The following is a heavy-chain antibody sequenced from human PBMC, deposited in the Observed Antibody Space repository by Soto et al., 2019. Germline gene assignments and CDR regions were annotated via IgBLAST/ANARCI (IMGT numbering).Heavy chain of an antibody. CDR1: GYTFTSYG. CDR3: ARGPRSGFCSGGTCHYFDY. J-gene: IGHJ4*02. Sequence: QLEQPGGEVKKTGASVKVSCKASGYTFTSYGITWVRQAPGQGLEWMGWSSAYGGVAKYALKFQDRVTMTTDTSTNIAYMELRSLTSDDTAIYYCARGPRSGFCSGGTCHYFDYWGQGTQVTVSA. D-gene: IGHD2-15*01. V-gene: IGHV1-18*01. CDR2: SSAYGGVA.